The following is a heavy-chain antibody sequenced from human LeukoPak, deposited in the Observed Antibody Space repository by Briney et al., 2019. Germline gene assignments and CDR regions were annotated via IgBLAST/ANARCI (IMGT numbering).Heavy chain of an antibody. Sequence: PGRSLRLSCAASGFTFDDYAMHWVRHAPGKGLEWVSGISWNSGSIGYADSVKGRFTISRDNAKNSLYLQMNSLRAEDTALYYCAKAHAYYYDSSGYGILDYWGQGTLVTVSS. CDR2: ISWNSGSI. J-gene: IGHJ4*02. D-gene: IGHD3-22*01. V-gene: IGHV3-9*01. CDR3: AKAHAYYYDSSGYGILDY. CDR1: GFTFDDYA.